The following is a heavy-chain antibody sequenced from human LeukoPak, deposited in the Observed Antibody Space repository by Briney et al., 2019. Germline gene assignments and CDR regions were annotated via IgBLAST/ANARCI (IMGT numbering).Heavy chain of an antibody. CDR2: ISAYNGNT. Sequence: GASVKVSCKASGYTFTSYGISWVRQPPGQGLEWMGWISAYNGNTNYAQKLQGRVTMTTDTSTSTAYMELRSLRSDDTAVYYCARTYYYGSGTRNWFDPWGQGTLVTVSS. V-gene: IGHV1-18*01. CDR1: GYTFTSYG. CDR3: ARTYYYGSGTRNWFDP. D-gene: IGHD3-10*01. J-gene: IGHJ5*02.